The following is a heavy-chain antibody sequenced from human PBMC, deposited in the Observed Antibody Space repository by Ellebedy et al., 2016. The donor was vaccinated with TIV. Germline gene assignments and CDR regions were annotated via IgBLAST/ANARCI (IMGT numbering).Heavy chain of an antibody. D-gene: IGHD4-17*01. V-gene: IGHV3-7*01. CDR1: GFSFRSYW. CDR3: ARRGSYGDYAVQVNSWFDT. J-gene: IGHJ5*02. Sequence: GESLKISCAASGFSFRSYWMSWVRQAPGKGLEWVATIYQDGSDLYDADSVKGRFTISRDNANKSLFLQMNSLRVDDTAVYYCARRGSYGDYAVQVNSWFDTWGQGTLVSVSS. CDR2: IYQDGSDL.